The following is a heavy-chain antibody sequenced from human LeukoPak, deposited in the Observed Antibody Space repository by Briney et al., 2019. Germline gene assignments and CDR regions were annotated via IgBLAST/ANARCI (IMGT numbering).Heavy chain of an antibody. CDR2: ISGSGGST. D-gene: IGHD5-24*01. Sequence: GGSLRLSCAASGFTFSSYAMSWVRQAPGKGLEWVSAISGSGGSTYYADSVKGRFTISRDNSKNTLYLQMNSLRAEDTAVYYCAKRRGRDGYNLHFVYWGQGTLVTVSS. CDR1: GFTFSSYA. CDR3: AKRRGRDGYNLHFVY. J-gene: IGHJ4*02. V-gene: IGHV3-23*01.